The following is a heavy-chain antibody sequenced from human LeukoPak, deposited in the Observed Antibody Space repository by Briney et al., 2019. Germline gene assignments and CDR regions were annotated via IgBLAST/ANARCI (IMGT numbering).Heavy chain of an antibody. CDR3: ARAPSEIGGYYPEYFRH. Sequence: GGSLRLSCAASGFTFSSYWIHWVRQAPGKGLVWVSRIKSDGKTNYADSVKGRFTISRDNAKNTVSLQMNSLRAEDTGVYYCARAPSEIGGYYPEYFRHWGQGTLVTVSS. CDR2: IKSDGKT. CDR1: GFTFSSYW. J-gene: IGHJ1*01. D-gene: IGHD3-22*01. V-gene: IGHV3-74*01.